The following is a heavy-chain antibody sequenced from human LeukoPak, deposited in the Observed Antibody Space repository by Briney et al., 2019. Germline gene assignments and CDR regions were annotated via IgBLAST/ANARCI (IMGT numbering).Heavy chain of an antibody. CDR3: ARDINSSSWFSNWFDP. D-gene: IGHD6-13*01. J-gene: IGHJ5*02. V-gene: IGHV4-4*02. CDR2: MYHDGYT. CDR1: GGSISNTDH. Sequence: SETLSLTCAVSGGSISNTDHWNWVRQPPGTGLEWIGEMYHDGYTNYNPSLKSRVTISVDTSKNQFSLKLSSVTAADTAVYYCARDINSSSWFSNWFDPWGQGTLVTVSS.